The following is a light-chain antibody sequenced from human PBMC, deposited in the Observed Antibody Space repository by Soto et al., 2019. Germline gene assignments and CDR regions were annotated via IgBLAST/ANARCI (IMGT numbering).Light chain of an antibody. V-gene: IGLV1-40*01. J-gene: IGLJ1*01. CDR3: QSYDSSLSGYV. CDR1: SPNIGAGYD. Sequence: SVLTQPPSVSGGPGERVTISCTGGSPNIGAGYDVHWYQQLPGTAPKLLIYGNSNRPSGVPDRFSGSKSGTSASLAITGLQAEDEADYYCQSYDSSLSGYVVGTGTKVTVL. CDR2: GNS.